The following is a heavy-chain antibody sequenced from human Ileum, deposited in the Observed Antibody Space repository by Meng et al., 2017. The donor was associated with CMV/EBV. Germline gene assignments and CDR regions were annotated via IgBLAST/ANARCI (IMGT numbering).Heavy chain of an antibody. CDR2: IATGDRFGAKKT. Sequence: GESLKISCDASGFSFSSYEFNWVRQAPGKGLEWVAYIATGDRFGAKKTYYADSVKGRFTISRDDAKNSLFLHMDSLRAEDTAVYFCARGSSWYEMGYWGQGTLVTVSS. D-gene: IGHD6-13*01. V-gene: IGHV3-48*03. J-gene: IGHJ4*02. CDR3: ARGSSWYEMGY. CDR1: GFSFSSYE.